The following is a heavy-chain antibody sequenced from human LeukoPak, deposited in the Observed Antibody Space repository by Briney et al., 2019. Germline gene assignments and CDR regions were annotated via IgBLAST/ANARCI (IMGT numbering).Heavy chain of an antibody. CDR2: IKQDGSEK. D-gene: IGHD6-13*01. Sequence: GGSLRLSCAASGFTFSTSWVSWVRQAPGKGLEWVANIKQDGSEKYYVDSMKGRFTISRDNARNSLYLQMNSLRADDTAMYYCARVGAAGLDYWGQGTLVTVSS. CDR1: GFTFSTSW. J-gene: IGHJ4*02. CDR3: ARVGAAGLDY. V-gene: IGHV3-7*03.